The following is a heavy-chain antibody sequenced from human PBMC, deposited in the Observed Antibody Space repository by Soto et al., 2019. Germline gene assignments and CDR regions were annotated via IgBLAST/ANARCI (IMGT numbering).Heavy chain of an antibody. D-gene: IGHD4-17*01. Sequence: EVQLVESGGGLVKPGGSRRLSGPASGFTSSSNNRTWVRQAPGKGLEWVSSLSSSSTYIYYADSVKGRFTISRDNAKNSLYLQMNSLRAEDTAVYYCAGGGINYGDYRSMDVWGKGTTVTVSS. J-gene: IGHJ6*03. CDR3: AGGGINYGDYRSMDV. CDR2: LSSSSTYI. V-gene: IGHV3-21*01. CDR1: GFTSSSNN.